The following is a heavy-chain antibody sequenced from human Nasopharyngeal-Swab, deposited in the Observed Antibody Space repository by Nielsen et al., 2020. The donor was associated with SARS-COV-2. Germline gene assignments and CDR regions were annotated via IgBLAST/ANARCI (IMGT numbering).Heavy chain of an antibody. Sequence: ASVQVFCNASGDTFTSYDINWVRQPTGQALEWMGSMNPNSGNTGYAQKFQGRVTMTRNTSISTAYMELSSLRSEDTAVYYCARAPTKGYCSGGSCYFSGGMDVWGQGTTVTVSS. J-gene: IGHJ6*02. D-gene: IGHD2-15*01. CDR2: MNPNSGNT. V-gene: IGHV1-8*01. CDR1: GDTFTSYD. CDR3: ARAPTKGYCSGGSCYFSGGMDV.